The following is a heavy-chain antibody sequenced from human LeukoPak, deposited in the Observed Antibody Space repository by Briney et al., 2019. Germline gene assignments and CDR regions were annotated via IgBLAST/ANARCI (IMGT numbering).Heavy chain of an antibody. CDR1: GFTFSSYG. J-gene: IGHJ4*01. D-gene: IGHD3-9*01. Sequence: GRSLRLSCAASGFTFSSYGMHWVRQAPGKGLEWVAVISSDGGNKYYADSVKGRFTISRDNSMNTVYLQMNSLRAEDTAVYYCAKDFDWLFGFYFDYWGHGTLVTVSS. CDR2: ISSDGGNK. V-gene: IGHV3-30*18. CDR3: AKDFDWLFGFYFDY.